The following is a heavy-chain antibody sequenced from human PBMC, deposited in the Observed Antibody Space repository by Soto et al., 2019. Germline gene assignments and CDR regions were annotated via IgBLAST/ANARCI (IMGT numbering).Heavy chain of an antibody. D-gene: IGHD3-9*01. CDR1: GFSLSTSVVG. CDR3: AHSSYFDWPLDY. CDR2: IYWNDDK. V-gene: IGHV2-5*01. Sequence: GPTLVSPTHALTLTCTFSGFSLSTSVVGVGWIRQPPGKALEWLALIYWNDDKRYSPSLKSRLTITKDTSKNQVVLTMTNMDPVDTATYYCAHSSYFDWPLDYWGQGTLVTVYS. J-gene: IGHJ4*02.